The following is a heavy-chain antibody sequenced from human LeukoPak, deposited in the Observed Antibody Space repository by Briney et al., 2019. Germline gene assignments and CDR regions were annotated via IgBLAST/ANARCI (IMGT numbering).Heavy chain of an antibody. CDR3: AWRYYYGSSGYVRNDY. CDR2: IIPIFGTA. J-gene: IGHJ4*02. D-gene: IGHD3-22*01. V-gene: IGHV1-69*13. CDR1: GGTFSSYA. Sequence: SVKVSCKASGGTFSSYAISWVRQAPGQGLEWMGGIIPIFGTANYAQKFQGRVTITADESTSTAYMELSSLRSEDTAVYYCAWRYYYGSSGYVRNDYWGQGTLVTVSS.